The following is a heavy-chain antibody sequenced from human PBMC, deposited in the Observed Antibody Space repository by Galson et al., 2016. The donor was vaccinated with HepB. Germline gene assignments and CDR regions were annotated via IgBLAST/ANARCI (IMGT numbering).Heavy chain of an antibody. J-gene: IGHJ4*02. D-gene: IGHD3-22*01. Sequence: PALVKPTQTLTLTCTFSGFSLRTTGMCVTWIRQPPGRALEWLAQIDWGDDKYYSTSLKARLTISKDTSENQVVLTMTNMDPGDTATYYCARGRSRGWGRFYLDYWGQGILVTVSS. CDR2: IDWGDDK. CDR3: ARGRSRGWGRFYLDY. CDR1: GFSLRTTGMC. V-gene: IGHV2-70*01.